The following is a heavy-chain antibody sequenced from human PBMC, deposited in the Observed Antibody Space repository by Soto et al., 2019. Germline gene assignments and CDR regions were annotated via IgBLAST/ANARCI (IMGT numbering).Heavy chain of an antibody. CDR2: IYPGDSDT. V-gene: IGHV5-51*01. D-gene: IGHD5-18*01. CDR3: TRSNVDTAALFDY. Sequence: PGESLKISCKGSGYSFTSYWIGWVRQMPGKGLEWMGIIYPGDSDTRYSPSFQGQVTISADKSISTAYLQWSSLKASDTAMYYCTRSNVDTAALFDYWGQGTLVTAPQ. CDR1: GYSFTSYW. J-gene: IGHJ4*02.